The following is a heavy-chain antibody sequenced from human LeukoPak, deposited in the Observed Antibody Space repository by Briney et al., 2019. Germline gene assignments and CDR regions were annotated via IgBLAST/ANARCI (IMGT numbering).Heavy chain of an antibody. V-gene: IGHV3-30-3*01. CDR2: ISYDGSNK. J-gene: IGHJ4*02. CDR1: GFTFSSYA. Sequence: GGSLRLSCAASGFTFSSYAMHWVRQAPGKGLEWVAVISYDGSNKYYADSVKGRFTISRDNSKNTLYLQMNSLRAEDTAVYYCAVSGYLFDYWGRGTLVTVSS. D-gene: IGHD3-22*01. CDR3: AVSGYLFDY.